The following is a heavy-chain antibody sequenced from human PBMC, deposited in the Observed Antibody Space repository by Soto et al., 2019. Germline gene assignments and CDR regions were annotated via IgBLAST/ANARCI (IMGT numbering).Heavy chain of an antibody. CDR2: IRSKANSYAT. J-gene: IGHJ4*02. CDR3: TRLGYSSSSVDFDY. V-gene: IGHV3-73*01. Sequence: LRLSCAASGFTFSGSAMHWVRQAPGKGLEWVGRIRSKANSYATAYAASVKGRFTISRDDSKNTAYLQMNSLKTEDTAVYYCTRLGYSSSSVDFDYWGQGTLVT. CDR1: GFTFSGSA. D-gene: IGHD6-6*01.